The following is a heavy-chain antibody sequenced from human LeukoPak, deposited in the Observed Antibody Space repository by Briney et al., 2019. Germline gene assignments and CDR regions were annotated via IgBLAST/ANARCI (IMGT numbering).Heavy chain of an antibody. CDR3: ARDNASGRALDY. J-gene: IGHJ4*02. D-gene: IGHD3-10*01. CDR2: ISTDGITT. V-gene: IGHV3-74*01. CDR1: GFTFSSYW. Sequence: GGSLRLSCAASGFTFSSYWMHWVRQAPGKGLVWVSRISTDGITTNYADSVKGRFTISRDNAKNTLHLQMNSLGAEDTAVYFCARDNASGRALDYWGQGVLVTVSS.